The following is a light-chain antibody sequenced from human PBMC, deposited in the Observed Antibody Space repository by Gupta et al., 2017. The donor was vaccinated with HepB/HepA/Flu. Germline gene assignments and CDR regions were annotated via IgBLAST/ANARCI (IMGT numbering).Light chain of an antibody. CDR3: QQYKSNPWT. V-gene: IGKV1-5*03. CDR2: KAS. CDR1: QSISSW. J-gene: IGKJ1*01. Sequence: DIQMTPSPSTLSASVGDRVTITCRASQSISSWLAWYQQKPGKAPKLLIYKASSLESGVPSRFSGSGSGTEFTLTISRLQPDDFATYYCQQYKSNPWTFGQGTKVEIK.